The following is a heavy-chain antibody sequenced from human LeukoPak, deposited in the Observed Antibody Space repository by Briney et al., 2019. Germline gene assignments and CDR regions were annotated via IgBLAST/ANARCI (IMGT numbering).Heavy chain of an antibody. V-gene: IGHV3-23*01. CDR3: AKQKRTEIQLWLRPLHY. D-gene: IGHD5-18*01. CDR2: ISGSGGST. Sequence: GASLRLSCAASGFTFSSYAMSRVRQAPGKGLEWVSAISGSGGSTYYADSVKGRFTISRDNSKNTLYLQMNSLRAGDTAVYYCAKQKRTEIQLWLRPLHYWGQGTLVTVSS. J-gene: IGHJ4*02. CDR1: GFTFSSYA.